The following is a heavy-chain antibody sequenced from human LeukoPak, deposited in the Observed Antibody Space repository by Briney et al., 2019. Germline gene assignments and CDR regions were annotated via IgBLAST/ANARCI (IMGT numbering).Heavy chain of an antibody. CDR1: GGSINSYY. D-gene: IGHD1-7*01. CDR2: IYSSGST. J-gene: IGHJ4*02. Sequence: SETLSLTCSVSGGSINSYYWSWIRQSAGKGLEWIGRIYSSGSTNYNPSLESRVTMSVDTSKKQFYLKLTSVTAADTAVYYCAGVNYLAPFDYWGQGTQVTVSS. CDR3: AGVNYLAPFDY. V-gene: IGHV4-4*07.